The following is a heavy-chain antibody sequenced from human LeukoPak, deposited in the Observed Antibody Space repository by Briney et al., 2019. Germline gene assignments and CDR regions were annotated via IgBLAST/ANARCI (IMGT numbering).Heavy chain of an antibody. J-gene: IGHJ6*02. CDR1: GFTFSSYE. CDR2: ISSSGSTI. V-gene: IGHV3-48*03. Sequence: GGSLRLSCAASGFTFSSYEMNWVRQAPGKGLEWVSYISSSGSTIYYADSVKGRFTISRDNAKNSLYLQMNSLRACDTAVYCCARDGQIFRRHYYGMDVWGQGTTVTVSS. CDR3: ARDGQIFRRHYYGMDV.